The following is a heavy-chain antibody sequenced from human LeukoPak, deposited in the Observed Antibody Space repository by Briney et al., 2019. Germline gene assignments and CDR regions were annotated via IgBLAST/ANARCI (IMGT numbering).Heavy chain of an antibody. J-gene: IGHJ4*02. D-gene: IGHD6-13*01. Sequence: GGSLRLSCAASGVTFSDYYMSWIRQAPGKGLEWVSYISSSSSYTNYADSVKGRFTISRDNAKNSLYLQMNSLRAEDTAVYYCARGGEYSSSWYIGYWGQGTLVTVSS. CDR2: ISSSSSYT. V-gene: IGHV3-11*05. CDR3: ARGGEYSSSWYIGY. CDR1: GVTFSDYY.